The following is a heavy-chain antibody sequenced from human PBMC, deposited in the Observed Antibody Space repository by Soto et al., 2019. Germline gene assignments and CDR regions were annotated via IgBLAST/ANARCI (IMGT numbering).Heavy chain of an antibody. CDR1: GVPVTSGNFF. CDR3: ARVGDFAGAY. Sequence: QVHLQESGPGLVKPSETLSLTCTVSGVPVTSGNFFWRWIRQPPGKGLEWIGYVHSSGSTGYNPTLESRVSISVDTSRSQFSLKLRSVTAADTAVYYCARVGDFAGAYWGQGTLVTVSS. V-gene: IGHV4-61*01. CDR2: VHSSGST. J-gene: IGHJ4*02. D-gene: IGHD3-16*01.